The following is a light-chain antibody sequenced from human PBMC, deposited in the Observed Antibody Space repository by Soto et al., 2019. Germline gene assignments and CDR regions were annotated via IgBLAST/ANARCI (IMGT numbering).Light chain of an antibody. CDR1: QGISSH. CDR2: AAS. Sequence: IQLTQSPSSLSASVGDRVTITCRASQGISSHLAWYQQKPGKAPKLLIYAASTLQTGVPSRFRGSGSGTDFTLSISSLEPEDFAVYYCQQRTDRPPWTFGQGTKVDIK. J-gene: IGKJ1*01. CDR3: QQRTDRPPWT. V-gene: IGKV1-9*01.